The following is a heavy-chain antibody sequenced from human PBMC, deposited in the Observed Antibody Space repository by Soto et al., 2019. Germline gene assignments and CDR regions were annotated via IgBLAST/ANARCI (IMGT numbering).Heavy chain of an antibody. CDR1: GGSISSSSYY. V-gene: IGHV4-39*01. J-gene: IGHJ3*02. CDR2: IYYSGST. CDR3: ACFYDYIWGSYRNDGHDAFDI. Sequence: QLQLQESGPGLVKPSETLSLTCTVSGGSISSSSYYWGWIRQPPGKGLEWIGSIYYSGSTYYNPSLKSRVTISVDTSKNQFSLKLSSVTAADTAVYYCACFYDYIWGSYRNDGHDAFDIWGQGTMVTVSS. D-gene: IGHD3-16*02.